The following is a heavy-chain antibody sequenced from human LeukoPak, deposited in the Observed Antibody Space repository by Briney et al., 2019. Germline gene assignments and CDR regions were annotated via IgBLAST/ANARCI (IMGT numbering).Heavy chain of an antibody. Sequence: ASVKVSCKASGYTFTGYYMLWVRQAPGQGLEWMGWINPNSGGTNYAQKFQGRVTMTRDTSISTAYMELSRLRSDDTAVYYCARDIRMTDTYYGSGSYTFDIWGQGTMVTVSS. CDR2: INPNSGGT. V-gene: IGHV1-2*02. CDR1: GYTFTGYY. J-gene: IGHJ3*02. D-gene: IGHD3-10*01. CDR3: ARDIRMTDTYYGSGSYTFDI.